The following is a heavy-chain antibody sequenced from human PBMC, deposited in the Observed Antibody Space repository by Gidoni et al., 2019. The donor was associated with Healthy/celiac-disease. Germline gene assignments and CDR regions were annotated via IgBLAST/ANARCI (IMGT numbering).Heavy chain of an antibody. V-gene: IGHV3-7*01. CDR2: IKQDGSEK. CDR1: GFTFSSYW. D-gene: IGHD6-13*01. Sequence: EVQLVESGGGLVQPGGSLRLSCAAPGFTFSSYWMSWVRQAPGKGLEWVANIKQDGSEKYYVDSVKGRFTISRDNAKNSLYLQMNSLRAEDTAVYYCARPWAAVRPNDAFDIWGQGTMVTVSS. J-gene: IGHJ3*02. CDR3: ARPWAAVRPNDAFDI.